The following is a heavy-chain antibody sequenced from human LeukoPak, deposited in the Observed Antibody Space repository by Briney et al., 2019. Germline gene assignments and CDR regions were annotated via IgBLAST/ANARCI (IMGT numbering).Heavy chain of an antibody. V-gene: IGHV4-4*02. CDR3: SRESGPFCPFGY. J-gene: IGHJ4*02. CDR2: ISLAGQT. Sequence: SGTLSLTCGVSGGSISGTNWWSWVRQPPGQGLEWLGEISLAGQTNYNPSLNGRVTMSLDKSSNQLSLHLTSVTAADTATYFCSRESGPFCPFGYWGQGTLVIVSS. CDR1: GGSISGTNW. D-gene: IGHD1-26*01.